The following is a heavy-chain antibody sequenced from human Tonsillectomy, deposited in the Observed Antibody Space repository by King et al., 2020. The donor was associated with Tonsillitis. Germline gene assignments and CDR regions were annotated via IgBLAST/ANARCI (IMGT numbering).Heavy chain of an antibody. CDR1: GGSISTSSYY. CDR3: ALHSAGAGGNGEFDS. Sequence: LQLQESGPGLVKPSETLSLTCTVSGGSISTSSYYWGWIRQPPGKGLEWIGSVYQTGSTYYNPYLKSRVTISVDTSKNQFALQLTSVTAADTAVYFCALHSAGAGGNGEFDSWGLGTLVTVSS. CDR2: VYQTGST. V-gene: IGHV4-39*01. J-gene: IGHJ4*02. D-gene: IGHD1-26*01.